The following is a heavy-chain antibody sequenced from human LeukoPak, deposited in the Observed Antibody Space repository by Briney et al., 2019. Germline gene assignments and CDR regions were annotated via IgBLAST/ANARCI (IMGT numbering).Heavy chain of an antibody. CDR2: ISGSGGDT. J-gene: IGHJ4*02. CDR1: GFTFSSYA. V-gene: IGHV3-23*01. Sequence: GGSLRLSCAASGFTFSSYAMSRVRQAPGKGLEWVSVISGSGGDTYYADSVKGRFTISGDNSKNTVYLQMNSLRAEDTALYYCAKGGVYGDYYFDYWGQGTLVTVSS. CDR3: AKGGVYGDYYFDY. D-gene: IGHD4-17*01.